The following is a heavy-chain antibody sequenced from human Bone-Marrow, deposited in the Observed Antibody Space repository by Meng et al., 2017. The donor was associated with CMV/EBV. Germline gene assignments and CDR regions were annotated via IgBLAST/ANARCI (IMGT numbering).Heavy chain of an antibody. D-gene: IGHD3-3*01. CDR2: SNNSSSYI. J-gene: IGHJ5*02. V-gene: IGHV3-21*01. CDR3: ASFFGVVMGPSPDWFDP. CDR1: RFTFSNYS. Sequence: GGSLRLSCAASRFTFSNYSMNWVRQAPGKGLEWVSSSNNSSSYIDYADSLKGRFTISRDNAKNSLYLQMNSLRAEDTAVYYCASFFGVVMGPSPDWFDPWGQGTLVTVSS.